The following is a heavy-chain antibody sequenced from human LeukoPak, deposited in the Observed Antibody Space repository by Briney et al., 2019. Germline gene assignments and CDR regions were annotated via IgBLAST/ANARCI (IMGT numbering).Heavy chain of an antibody. Sequence: GGSLRLSCAASGSTFSSYAMSWVRQAPGKGLEWVSAISGSGGSTYYADSVKGRFTISRDNSKNTLYLQMNSLRAEDTAVYYCAKCSTMISSKYYFDYWGQGTLVTVSS. D-gene: IGHD3-22*01. CDR3: AKCSTMISSKYYFDY. V-gene: IGHV3-23*01. J-gene: IGHJ4*02. CDR1: GSTFSSYA. CDR2: ISGSGGST.